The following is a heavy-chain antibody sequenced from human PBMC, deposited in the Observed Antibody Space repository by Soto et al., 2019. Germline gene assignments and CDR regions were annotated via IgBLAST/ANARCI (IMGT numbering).Heavy chain of an antibody. V-gene: IGHV4-39*01. Sequence: PSETLSLTCTVSGGSISSGGYYWSWIRQHPGKGLEWIGYIYYSGLTYYNQSLKSRVTISLDKSKSQFSLKLNSVTAADTAVYYCARLEGLATIPYYFDHWGQGTLVTVSS. D-gene: IGHD3-9*01. CDR3: ARLEGLATIPYYFDH. CDR1: GGSISSGGYY. J-gene: IGHJ4*02. CDR2: IYYSGLT.